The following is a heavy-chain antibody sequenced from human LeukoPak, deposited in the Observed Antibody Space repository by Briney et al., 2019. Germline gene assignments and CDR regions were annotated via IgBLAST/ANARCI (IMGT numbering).Heavy chain of an antibody. D-gene: IGHD1-26*01. CDR3: ARGYSGSYGRFDY. CDR2: IYYSGST. CDR1: GGSISSSSYY. J-gene: IGHJ4*02. Sequence: SETLSLTCTVSGGSISSSSYYWGWIRQPPGKGLEWIGSIYYSGSTNYNPSLKNRVTISVDTSKNQFSLKLSSVTAADTAVYYCARGYSGSYGRFDYWGQGTLATVSS. V-gene: IGHV4-39*07.